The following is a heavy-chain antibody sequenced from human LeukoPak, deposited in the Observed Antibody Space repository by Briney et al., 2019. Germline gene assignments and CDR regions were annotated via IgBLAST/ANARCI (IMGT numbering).Heavy chain of an antibody. CDR1: GFTFSSYS. CDR2: ISSSSSYI. J-gene: IGHJ4*02. D-gene: IGHD3-3*01. CDR3: ARESRTIFGVVIIDY. V-gene: IGHV3-21*04. Sequence: KPGGSLRLSCAASGFTFSSYSMNWVRQAPGKGLEWVSSISSSSSYIYYADSVKGRFTISRDNSKNTLYLQMNSLRAEDTAVYYCARESRTIFGVVIIDYWGQGTLVTVSS.